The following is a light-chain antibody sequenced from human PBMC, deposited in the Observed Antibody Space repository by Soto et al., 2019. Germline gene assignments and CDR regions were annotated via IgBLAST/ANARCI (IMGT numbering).Light chain of an antibody. CDR3: SSYTSSSTHWV. V-gene: IGLV2-14*01. Sequence: QSALTQPASVSGSPGQSITISCTGTSSDVAGYNYVSWFQHHPGKAPKLMIYEVSNRPSGVSNRFSGSKSGNTASLTISGLPAEDEADYYCSSYTSSSTHWVFGGGTKLTVL. J-gene: IGLJ3*02. CDR1: SSDVAGYNY. CDR2: EVS.